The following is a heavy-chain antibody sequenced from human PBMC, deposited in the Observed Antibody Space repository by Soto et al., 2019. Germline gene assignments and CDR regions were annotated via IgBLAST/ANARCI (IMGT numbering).Heavy chain of an antibody. CDR1: GGSISSYY. Sequence: QVQLQESGPGLVKPSETLSLTCTVSGGSISSYYWSWIRQPPGKGLEWIGYIYYSGSTNYNPSLRSRVTLPVDTSKNQFSLKLSSVTAADTAVYYCARHVGYSSSPPLYWGQGTLVTVSS. CDR3: ARHVGYSSSPPLY. CDR2: IYYSGST. V-gene: IGHV4-59*08. D-gene: IGHD6-13*01. J-gene: IGHJ4*02.